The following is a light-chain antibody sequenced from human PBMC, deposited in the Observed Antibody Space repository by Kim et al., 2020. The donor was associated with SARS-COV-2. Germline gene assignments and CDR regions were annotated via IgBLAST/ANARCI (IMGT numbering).Light chain of an antibody. J-gene: IGKJ4*02. CDR2: GAS. CDR1: QSVSSSY. CDR3: QRYGSSPVT. V-gene: IGKV3-20*01. Sequence: EIVLTQSPGTLSLSSGERATLSCRASQSVSSSYLAWYQQKPGQAPRLLIYGASSRATGIPDRFSDSGSGTDFTLTISRLEPEDFAVYYCQRYGSSPVTVGRRTKVDIK.